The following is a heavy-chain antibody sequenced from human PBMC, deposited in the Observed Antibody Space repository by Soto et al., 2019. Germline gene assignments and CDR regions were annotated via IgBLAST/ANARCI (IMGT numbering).Heavy chain of an antibody. CDR3: ARGEQYSGRIFDY. CDR2: IYYSGST. J-gene: IGHJ4*01. V-gene: IGHV4-61*01. D-gene: IGHD1-26*01. CDR1: GGSVSSGSYY. Sequence: SETLSLTCTVSGGSVSSGSYYWSWIRQPPGKGLEWIGYIYYSGSTNYTPSLKSRIPINPDTSKNQFSLQLNSVTPEDTAVYFCARGEQYSGRIFDYWGQGTLVTVSS.